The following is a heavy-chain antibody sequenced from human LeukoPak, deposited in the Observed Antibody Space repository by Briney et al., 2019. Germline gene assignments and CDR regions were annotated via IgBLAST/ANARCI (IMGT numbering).Heavy chain of an antibody. J-gene: IGHJ4*02. V-gene: IGHV3-53*01. D-gene: IGHD5-12*01. CDR2: IYSGGST. CDR1: GFTVSSNY. CDR3: ARGTYSGYDLDY. Sequence: GGSLRLSCAVSGFTVSSNYMSWVRQAPGKGLEWVSVIYSGGSTYYADSVKGRFTISRDNSKNTLYLQMNSLRAEDTAVYYCARGTYSGYDLDYWGQGTLVTVSS.